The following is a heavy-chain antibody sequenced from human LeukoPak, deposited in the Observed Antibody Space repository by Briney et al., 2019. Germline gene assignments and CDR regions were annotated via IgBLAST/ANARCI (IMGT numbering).Heavy chain of an antibody. Sequence: SGTLSLTCNVSGGSISSYYWSWIRQPPGKRLEWIGYIHYSGSTKYNPSLKSRVSISLDTPKNQFSLRLSPVTAADAAVYYCAGTVAGPSWFDSWGQGTQITVSS. V-gene: IGHV4-59*08. CDR2: IHYSGST. CDR3: AGTVAGPSWFDS. J-gene: IGHJ5*01. D-gene: IGHD6-19*01. CDR1: GGSISSYY.